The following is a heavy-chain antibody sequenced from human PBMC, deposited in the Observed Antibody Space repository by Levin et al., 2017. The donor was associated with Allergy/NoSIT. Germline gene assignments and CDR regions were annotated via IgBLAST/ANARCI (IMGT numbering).Heavy chain of an antibody. CDR1: GFTFSSYE. Sequence: PGGSLRLSCAASGFTFSSYEMNWVRQAPGKGLEWVSYISSSGSTIYYADSVKGRFTISRDNAKNSLYLQMNSLRAEDTAVYYCARDIRGDMSSGWYPTGVDWYFDLWGRGTLVTVSS. J-gene: IGHJ2*01. CDR3: ARDIRGDMSSGWYPTGVDWYFDL. CDR2: ISSSGSTI. D-gene: IGHD6-19*01. V-gene: IGHV3-48*03.